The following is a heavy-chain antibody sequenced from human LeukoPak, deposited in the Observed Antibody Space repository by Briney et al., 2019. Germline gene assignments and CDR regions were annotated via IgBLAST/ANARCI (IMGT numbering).Heavy chain of an antibody. CDR2: ISYDGSDK. J-gene: IGHJ4*02. D-gene: IGHD4-17*01. V-gene: IGHV3-30-3*01. CDR1: GFTFSSYV. Sequence: GGSLRLSCAASGFTFSSYVIHWVRQALGKGLEWVAHISYDGSDKYYADSVKGRFTISRDNSKNTLYLQMNSLRAEDTAVYYCAKAAVTDYFDYWGQGTLVTVSP. CDR3: AKAAVTDYFDY.